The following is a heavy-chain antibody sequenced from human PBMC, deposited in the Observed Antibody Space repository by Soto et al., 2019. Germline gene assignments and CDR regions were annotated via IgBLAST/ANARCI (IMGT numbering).Heavy chain of an antibody. J-gene: IGHJ6*03. Sequence: GSLRLSCDVSGFTFSSYGMHWVRQAPGKGLEWVALIWSSGTNKYYADSVKGRFTISRDNSKNTLYLEMNSLRAEDTAVYYCAGDRTANHYMDVWGKGTTVTVSS. CDR1: GFTFSSYG. D-gene: IGHD2-21*02. CDR3: AGDRTANHYMDV. CDR2: IWSSGTNK. V-gene: IGHV3-33*01.